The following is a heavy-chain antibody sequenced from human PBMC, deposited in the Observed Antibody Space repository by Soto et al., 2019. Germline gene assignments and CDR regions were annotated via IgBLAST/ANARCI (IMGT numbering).Heavy chain of an antibody. V-gene: IGHV4-4*07. Sequence: SLTCTVSGGSISSYYWSWIRQSAGKGLEWIGRIYSSGSTNYNPSLKSRVSMSVDTSKNQFSLKLSSVAAADTAVYYCAREAITIFGEQRFGPWGHGTLVTVSS. CDR2: IYSSGST. CDR3: AREAITIFGEQRFGP. D-gene: IGHD3-3*01. J-gene: IGHJ5*02. CDR1: GGSISSYY.